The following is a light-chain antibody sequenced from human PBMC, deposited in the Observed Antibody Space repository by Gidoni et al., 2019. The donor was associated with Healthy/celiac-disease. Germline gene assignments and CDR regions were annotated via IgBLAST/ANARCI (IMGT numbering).Light chain of an antibody. CDR1: QDISNY. CDR3: QQYDNLPLT. V-gene: IGKV1-33*01. CDR2: DAS. J-gene: IGKJ4*01. Sequence: DIQMTQSPSSLSASVGDRVTITCQASQDISNYLKLYQQKPGRAPKLLIYDASNLETGVPSRFSGIGSGTDFTFTISSLQPEDIATYYCQQYDNLPLTFGGGTKVEIK.